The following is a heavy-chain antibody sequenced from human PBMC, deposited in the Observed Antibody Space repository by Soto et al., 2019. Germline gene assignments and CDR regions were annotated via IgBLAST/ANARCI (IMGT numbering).Heavy chain of an antibody. CDR2: INHSGST. CDR3: ARGRVVATIFSYYYMDV. V-gene: IGHV4-34*01. D-gene: IGHD5-12*01. J-gene: IGHJ6*03. CDR1: GGSFSGYY. Sequence: SETLSLTCAVYGGSFSGYYWSWIRQPPGKGLEWIGEINHSGSTNYNPSLKSRVTISVDTSKHQFSLRLSSVTAADTAVYYCARGRVVATIFSYYYMDVWGKGTTVTVSS.